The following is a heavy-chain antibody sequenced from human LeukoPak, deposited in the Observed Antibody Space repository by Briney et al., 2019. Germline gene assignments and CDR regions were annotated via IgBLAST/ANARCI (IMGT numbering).Heavy chain of an antibody. CDR3: ARQSDSHYYYYMDV. CDR1: GFTFDDYG. V-gene: IGHV3-20*04. J-gene: IGHJ6*03. D-gene: IGHD3/OR15-3a*01. Sequence: GGSLRLSCAASGFTFDDYGMSWVRQAPGKGLEWVSGINWNGGSTGYADSVKGRFTISRDNAKNSLYLQMNSLRAEDTALYYCARQSDSHYYYYMDVWGKGTTVTVSS. CDR2: INWNGGST.